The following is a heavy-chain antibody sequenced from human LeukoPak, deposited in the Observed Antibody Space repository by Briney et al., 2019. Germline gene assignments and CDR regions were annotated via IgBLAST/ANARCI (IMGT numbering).Heavy chain of an antibody. V-gene: IGHV4-39*07. CDR1: GGSISSGSYY. Sequence: SQTLSLTCTVSGGSISSGSYYWSWIRQPPGKGLEWIGEINHSGSTNYNPSLKSRVTISVDTSKNQFSLKLSSVTAADTAVYYCARGPSIQLWSDPYYYYGMDVWGQGTTVTVSS. J-gene: IGHJ6*02. D-gene: IGHD5-18*01. CDR2: INHSGST. CDR3: ARGPSIQLWSDPYYYYGMDV.